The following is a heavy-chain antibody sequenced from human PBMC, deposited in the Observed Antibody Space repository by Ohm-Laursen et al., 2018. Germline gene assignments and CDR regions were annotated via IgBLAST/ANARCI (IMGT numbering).Heavy chain of an antibody. Sequence: SDTLSLTCAVNGESSSGYFWSWVRQPPGKGLEWIGEIDYSGSTDYNPTLRSRVTISVDTSKNQFSLRLNYVTAADTAVYFCARAHQFSSRIHAARYWGQGTLVSVSS. CDR2: IDYSGST. J-gene: IGHJ4*02. CDR3: ARAHQFSSRIHAARY. D-gene: IGHD6-13*01. CDR1: GESSSGYF. V-gene: IGHV4-34*01.